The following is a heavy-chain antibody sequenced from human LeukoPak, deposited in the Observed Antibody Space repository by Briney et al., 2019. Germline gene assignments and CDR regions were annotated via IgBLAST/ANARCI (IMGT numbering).Heavy chain of an antibody. J-gene: IGHJ4*02. V-gene: IGHV4-30-4*08. CDR1: GDSTSSGDYY. D-gene: IGHD2-2*02. Sequence: SQTLSLTCTVSGDSTSSGDYYWSWIRQPPGKGLEWIGYIYYSGSTYYNPSLKSRVTISVDTSKNQFSLKLSSVTAADTAVYYCARQSQGDVYCSSTSCYTNFDYWGQGTLVTVSS. CDR2: IYYSGST. CDR3: ARQSQGDVYCSSTSCYTNFDY.